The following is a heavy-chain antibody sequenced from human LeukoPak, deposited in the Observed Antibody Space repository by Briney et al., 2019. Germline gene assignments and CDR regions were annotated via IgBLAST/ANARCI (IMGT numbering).Heavy chain of an antibody. D-gene: IGHD3-22*01. CDR2: ISSSTI. V-gene: IGHV3-48*01. J-gene: IGHJ5*02. Sequence: GGSLRLSCAASGFTFSSYSMNWVRQAPGKGLEWVSYISSSTIYYADSVKGRFTISRDNAKNSLYLQMNSLRAEDTAVYYCARDRDSSGPNWFDPWGQGTLVTVSS. CDR3: ARDRDSSGPNWFDP. CDR1: GFTFSSYS.